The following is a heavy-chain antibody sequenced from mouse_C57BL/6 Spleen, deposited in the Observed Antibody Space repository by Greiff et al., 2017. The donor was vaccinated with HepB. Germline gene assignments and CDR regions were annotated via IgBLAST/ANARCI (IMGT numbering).Heavy chain of an antibody. J-gene: IGHJ1*03. V-gene: IGHV1-61*01. CDR1: GYTFTSYW. D-gene: IGHD1-1*01. CDR2: IYPSDSET. CDR3: SRVDYGSSYWDFDV. Sequence: VKLVESGAELVRPGSSVKLSCKASGYTFTSYWMDWVKQRPGQGLEWIGNIYPSDSETHYNQKFKDKATLTVDKSSSKAYMQLSSLTSEDSAVYYCSRVDYGSSYWDFDVWGTGTTVTVSS.